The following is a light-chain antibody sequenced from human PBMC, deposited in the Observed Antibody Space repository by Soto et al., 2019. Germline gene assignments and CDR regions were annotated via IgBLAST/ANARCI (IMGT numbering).Light chain of an antibody. CDR2: ETS. Sequence: EIVLTQSPGTLSLSPGERATLSCRASQSGRDMYLAWYQQKPGQAPRLLIYETSSRATGIPDRFSGSGSGTDFTLTISRLEPEDFAVYYCQQYGSSPSLTFGGGTKVDIK. CDR1: QSGRDMY. V-gene: IGKV3-20*01. CDR3: QQYGSSPSLT. J-gene: IGKJ4*01.